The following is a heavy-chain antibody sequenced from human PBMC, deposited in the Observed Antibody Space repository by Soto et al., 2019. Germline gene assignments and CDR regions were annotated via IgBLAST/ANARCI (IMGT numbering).Heavy chain of an antibody. CDR2: IYPGDPDT. Sequence: PGVSLRISCKGDGYSFTSYWIGWVRQMPGKGLEWMGIIYPGDPDTRYSPSFQGQVTISADKSISTAYLQWSSLKASDTAMYYCARLDDGPAANFDYWGQGTLVTVYS. CDR3: ARLDDGPAANFDY. CDR1: GYSFTSYW. V-gene: IGHV5-51*01. D-gene: IGHD2-2*01. J-gene: IGHJ4*02.